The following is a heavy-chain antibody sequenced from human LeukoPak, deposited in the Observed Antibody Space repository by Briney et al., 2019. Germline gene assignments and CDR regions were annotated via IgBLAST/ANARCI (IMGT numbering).Heavy chain of an antibody. CDR2: INRDGSTT. CDR1: GFTFSSYW. V-gene: IGHV3-74*03. D-gene: IGHD3-22*01. J-gene: IGHJ4*02. Sequence: GGSLRLSCAASGFTFSSYWMHWVRQAPGKGLVWVSRINRDGSTTTYADSVKGRFTVSRDNAKNTLNLQVNSLRAEDTAVYYCARGGDYYDSSGYFWRPVEIDYWGQGTLVTVSS. CDR3: ARGGDYYDSSGYFWRPVEIDY.